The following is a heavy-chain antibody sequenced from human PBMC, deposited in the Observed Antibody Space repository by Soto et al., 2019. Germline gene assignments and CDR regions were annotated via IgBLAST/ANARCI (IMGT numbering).Heavy chain of an antibody. Sequence: PSETLSLTCTVSGGSISSGGYYWSWIRQHPGKGLEWIGYIYYSGSTYYNPSLKSRVTISVDTSKNQFSLKLSSVTAADTAVYYCARGTGYCSSTSCSNWFDPWGQGTLVTVSS. CDR1: GGSISSGGYY. CDR2: IYYSGST. V-gene: IGHV4-31*03. J-gene: IGHJ5*02. D-gene: IGHD2-2*01. CDR3: ARGTGYCSSTSCSNWFDP.